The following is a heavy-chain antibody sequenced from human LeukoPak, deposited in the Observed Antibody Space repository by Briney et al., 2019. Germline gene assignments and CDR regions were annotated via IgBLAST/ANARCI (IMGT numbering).Heavy chain of an antibody. CDR1: GFTFSSYS. J-gene: IGHJ4*02. Sequence: PGGSLRLSCAASGFTFSSYSMNWVRQAPGKGLEWVSSISSSSSYIYYADSVKGRFTISRDNAKNSLYLQMNSLRAGDTAVYYCARDRGSYGYWIDYWGQGTLVTVSS. D-gene: IGHD5-18*01. CDR2: ISSSSSYI. CDR3: ARDRGSYGYWIDY. V-gene: IGHV3-21*01.